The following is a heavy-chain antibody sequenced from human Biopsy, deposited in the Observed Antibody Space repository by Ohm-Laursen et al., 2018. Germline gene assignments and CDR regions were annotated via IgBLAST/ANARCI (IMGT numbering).Heavy chain of an antibody. D-gene: IGHD1-26*01. CDR3: ARHAPSYSGSYWRYFDL. V-gene: IGHV4-61*03. CDR1: AASVSGGSFY. J-gene: IGHJ2*01. CDR2: IYFTGST. Sequence: TLSLTCTVSAASVSGGSFYLSWIRPPPGKGLGWVGYIYFTGSTHYNPSLKSRVTNSVDTSMNHLSLRLTSVTAADTAVYYCARHAPSYSGSYWRYFDLWGRGTLVTVSS.